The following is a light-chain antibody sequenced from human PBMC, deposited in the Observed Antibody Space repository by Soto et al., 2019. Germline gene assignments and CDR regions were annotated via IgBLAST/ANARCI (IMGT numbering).Light chain of an antibody. CDR3: QQYGSSYPWT. V-gene: IGKV3-20*01. J-gene: IGKJ1*01. CDR1: QSVSSNY. CDR2: GAS. Sequence: EIVLTQSPGTQSLSPGERATLSCRASQSVSSNYLAWYQQKPGQAPSLLIYGASSRATGIPDRFSGSGSGTDFTLTIRRLEPEDFAVHYCQQYGSSYPWTFGQGTKVDIK.